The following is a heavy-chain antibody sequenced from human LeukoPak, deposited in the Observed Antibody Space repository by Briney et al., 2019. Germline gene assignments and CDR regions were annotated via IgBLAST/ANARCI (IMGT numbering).Heavy chain of an antibody. D-gene: IGHD3-22*01. J-gene: IGHJ4*02. V-gene: IGHV3-21*01. CDR3: ARAYYDSSGYLNFPFDY. CDR2: ISGSSSYI. Sequence: PGGSLRLSCAASGFTFSSYSMNWVRQAPGKGLEWVSSISGSSSYIYYADSVKGRFTISRDNAKNSLYLQMNSLRAEDTAVYYCARAYYDSSGYLNFPFDYWGQGTLVTVSS. CDR1: GFTFSSYS.